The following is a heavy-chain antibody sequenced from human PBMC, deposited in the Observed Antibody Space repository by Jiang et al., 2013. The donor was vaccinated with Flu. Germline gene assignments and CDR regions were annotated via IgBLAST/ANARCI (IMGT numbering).Heavy chain of an antibody. V-gene: IGHV6-1*01. D-gene: IGHD3-3*01. J-gene: IGHJ3*02. CDR3: ARDYHESGYSFDAFNI. Sequence: TCAISGDSVSSNSAAWNWIRQSPSRGLEWLGRTYYRSRWYHDYAVSVRSRITINPDTSEDQFSLQLSSVTPEDTAVYYCARDYHESGYSFDAFNIWGQGTMVTVSS. CDR1: GDSVSSNSAA. CDR2: TYYRSRWYH.